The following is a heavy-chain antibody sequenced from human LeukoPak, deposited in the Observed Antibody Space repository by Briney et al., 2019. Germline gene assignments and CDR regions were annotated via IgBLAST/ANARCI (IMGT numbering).Heavy chain of an antibody. V-gene: IGHV1-24*01. CDR1: GYTLTELS. CDR2: FDPEDGET. D-gene: IGHD3-22*01. Sequence: ASVKVSCKVSGYTLTELSMHWVRQAPGKGLEWMGGFDPEDGETIYAQKFQGRVTMTEDTSTDTAYMELSSLRSEDTAVYYCATDRGYYDSSGYPGDYWGQGTLVTVSS. CDR3: ATDRGYYDSSGYPGDY. J-gene: IGHJ4*02.